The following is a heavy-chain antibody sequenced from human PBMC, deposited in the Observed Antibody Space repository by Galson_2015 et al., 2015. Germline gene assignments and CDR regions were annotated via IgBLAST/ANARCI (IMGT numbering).Heavy chain of an antibody. D-gene: IGHD7-27*01. CDR3: TRHLGIVCGSPEF. J-gene: IGHJ4*02. CDR1: GFPFSSYP. Sequence: SLRLSCAASGFPFSSYPMNWVRQAPGKGLQWVSSISGRSTIIFYSDSVKGRFTISRDNAKNSLSLQMNSRSGDDTAVYYCTRHLGIVCGSPEFWGKGTLVAVYS. CDR2: ISGRSTII. V-gene: IGHV3-21*01.